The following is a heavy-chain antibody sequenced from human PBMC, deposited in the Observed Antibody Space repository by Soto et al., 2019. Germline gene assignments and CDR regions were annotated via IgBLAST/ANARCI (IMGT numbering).Heavy chain of an antibody. CDR2: VKEDGSEL. V-gene: IGHV3-7*01. CDR1: ALQRSGYL. D-gene: IGHD5-12*01. J-gene: IGHJ4*02. Sequence: VGSLTLACACSALQRSGYLVCWVRPAPGKGLEWVASVKEDGSELYYLHSVRGRFSISRDSAGNALHLTMNYLSAEDTGVYFCARDSGFDYVNWGQGIPVTGSA. CDR3: ARDSGFDYVN.